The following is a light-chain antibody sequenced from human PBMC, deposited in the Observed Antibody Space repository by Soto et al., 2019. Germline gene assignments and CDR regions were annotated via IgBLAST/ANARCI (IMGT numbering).Light chain of an antibody. CDR3: SSYTSSSTPLYV. V-gene: IGLV2-14*01. J-gene: IGLJ1*01. CDR1: SSDVGGYNY. Sequence: QSALTQPASVSGSPGQSITISCTGTSSDVGGYNYVSWYQQHPGKAPKLMIYEVSNRPSGVSNRFSGSKSGNTASLTTSGLQAEDEADYYCSSYTSSSTPLYVFGTGTKLTVL. CDR2: EVS.